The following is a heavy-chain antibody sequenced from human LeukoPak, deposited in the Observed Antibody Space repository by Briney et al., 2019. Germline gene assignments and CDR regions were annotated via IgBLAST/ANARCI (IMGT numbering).Heavy chain of an antibody. V-gene: IGHV3-7*01. J-gene: IGHJ3*02. CDR1: GLTFSSYW. D-gene: IGHD1-26*01. CDR3: AKAPIGRAYAFDI. Sequence: PGGSLRLSCAASGLTFSSYWMTWVRQAPGKGLEWVANIKLDGSEKYYVNSVKGRFTISRDNAKNSLCLQMNSLRAEDTAVYYCAKAPIGRAYAFDIWGQGTMVTVSS. CDR2: IKLDGSEK.